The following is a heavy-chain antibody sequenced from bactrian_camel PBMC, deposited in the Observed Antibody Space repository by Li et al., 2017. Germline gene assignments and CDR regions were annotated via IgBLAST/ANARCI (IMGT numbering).Heavy chain of an antibody. D-gene: IGHD3*01. J-gene: IGHJ4*01. CDR3: VKEYEDRYDY. CDR1: GYTYSSYC. CDR2: INSGGGST. V-gene: IGHV3S1*01. Sequence: VQLVESGGGSVQAGGSLRLSRAASGYTYSSYCMGWFRQAPGKGLEWVSAINSGGGSTYYAEFLKGRFSISRDNAKNTLYLQMNSLKTEDTAMYYCVKEYEDRYDYWGQGTQVTVS.